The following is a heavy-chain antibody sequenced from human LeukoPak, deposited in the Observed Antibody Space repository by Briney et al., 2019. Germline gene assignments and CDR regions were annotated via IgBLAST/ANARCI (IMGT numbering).Heavy chain of an antibody. D-gene: IGHD3-10*01. CDR1: GGSISSSSNY. Sequence: SETLSLTCTVSGGSISSSSNYWGWIRQPPGKGPEWIANIYYSGSTYYNPSLKSRVTISVDKSKNRFSLKLSSVTAADTAVYYCARHPYYYGSGSYFDYWGQGTLVTVSS. V-gene: IGHV4-39*01. CDR3: ARHPYYYGSGSYFDY. CDR2: IYYSGST. J-gene: IGHJ4*02.